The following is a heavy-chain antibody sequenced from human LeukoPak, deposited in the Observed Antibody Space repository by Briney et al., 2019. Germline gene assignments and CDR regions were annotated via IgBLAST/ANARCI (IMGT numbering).Heavy chain of an antibody. J-gene: IGHJ4*02. D-gene: IGHD2-15*01. V-gene: IGHV3-33*08. CDR3: ATDRATQYFDY. CDR1: GFTFSNYA. CDR2: IWYDGSNK. Sequence: GGSLRLSCEASGFTFSNYAMHWVRQAPGKGLEWVAVIWYDGSNKDYADSVKGRFTVSRDNSRNTLFLQMNSLRVEDTAVYYCATDRATQYFDYWGQGTLVSVPS.